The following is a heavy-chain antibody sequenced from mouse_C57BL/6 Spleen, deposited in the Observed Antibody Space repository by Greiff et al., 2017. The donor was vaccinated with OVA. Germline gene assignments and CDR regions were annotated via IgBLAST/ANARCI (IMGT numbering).Heavy chain of an antibody. Sequence: QVQLQQPGAELVMPGASVKLSCKASGYTFTSYWMHWVKQRPGQGLEWIGEIDPSDSYTNYNQKFKGKTTLTVDKSSSTAYMQLSSLTSEDSAVYYCARRTTVVATGAMDYWGQGTSVTVSS. CDR1: GYTFTSYW. CDR2: IDPSDSYT. V-gene: IGHV1-69*01. D-gene: IGHD1-1*01. J-gene: IGHJ4*01. CDR3: ARRTTVVATGAMDY.